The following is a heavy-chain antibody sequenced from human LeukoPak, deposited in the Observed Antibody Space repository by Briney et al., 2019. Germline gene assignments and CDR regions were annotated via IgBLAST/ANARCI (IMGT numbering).Heavy chain of an antibody. Sequence: GGSLRLSCAASGFTFSSYWMHWVRQAPGKGLVWVSRINSDGSSTSYADSVKGRFTISRDSSKDTLYLQMNSLRVEDTAVYYCAKDSSNGWYYLDYWGQGILVTVSS. D-gene: IGHD6-19*01. CDR1: GFTFSSYW. J-gene: IGHJ4*02. CDR2: INSDGSST. CDR3: AKDSSNGWYYLDY. V-gene: IGHV3-74*01.